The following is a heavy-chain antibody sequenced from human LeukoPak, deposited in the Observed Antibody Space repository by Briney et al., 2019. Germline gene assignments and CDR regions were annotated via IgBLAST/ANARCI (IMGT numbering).Heavy chain of an antibody. V-gene: IGHV3-30*18. D-gene: IGHD1-26*01. J-gene: IGHJ4*02. Sequence: GGSLRLSCAVSGFTFSSYGMHWVRQAPGKGLEWVAVISYDGSNKYYADSVKGRFTISRDNSKNTLYLQMNSLRAEDSAVYYCSKARIVGPPTPLRFWGQGTLVTVSS. CDR3: SKARIVGPPTPLRF. CDR2: ISYDGSNK. CDR1: GFTFSSYG.